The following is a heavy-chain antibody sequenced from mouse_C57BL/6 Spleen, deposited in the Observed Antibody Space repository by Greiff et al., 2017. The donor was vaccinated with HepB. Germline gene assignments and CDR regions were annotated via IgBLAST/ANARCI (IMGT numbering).Heavy chain of an antibody. CDR2: IDPSDSYT. Sequence: QVQLKQPGAELVMPGASVKLSCKASGYTFTSYWMHWVKQRPGQGLEWIGEIDPSDSYTNYNQKFKGKSTLTVDKSSSTAYMQLSSLTSEDSAVYYCARSREYGGYYWGQGTTLTVSS. CDR3: ARSREYGGYY. CDR1: GYTFTSYW. J-gene: IGHJ2*01. D-gene: IGHD1-1*02. V-gene: IGHV1-69*01.